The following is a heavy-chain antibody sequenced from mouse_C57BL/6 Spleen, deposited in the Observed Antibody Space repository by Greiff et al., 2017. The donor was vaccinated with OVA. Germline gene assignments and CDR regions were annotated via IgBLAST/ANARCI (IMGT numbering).Heavy chain of an antibody. CDR1: GFTFSDYG. Sequence: EVKLMESGGGLVKPGGSLKLSCAASGFTFSDYGMHWVRQAPEKGLEWVAYISSGSSTIYYADTVKGRFTISRDNAKNTLFLQMTSLRSEDTAMYYCARPPDGYLYWYFDVWGTGTTVTVSS. CDR2: ISSGSSTI. J-gene: IGHJ1*03. V-gene: IGHV5-17*01. CDR3: ARPPDGYLYWYFDV. D-gene: IGHD2-3*01.